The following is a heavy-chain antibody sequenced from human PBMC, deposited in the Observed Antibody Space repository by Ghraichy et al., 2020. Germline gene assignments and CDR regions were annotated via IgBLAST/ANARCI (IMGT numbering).Heavy chain of an antibody. Sequence: SETLSLTCTVSGGSVSSGSYYWGWIRQPPGKGLEWIGYIYYSGSTIYNPSLKSRVTMSIDTSKNQFSLKMSSVTAADTAMYYCARQVSGDCSGGGCYPLFRGQGTLVTVSS. J-gene: IGHJ4*02. CDR3: ARQVSGDCSGGGCYPLF. CDR1: GGSVSSGSYY. V-gene: IGHV4-61*01. D-gene: IGHD2-15*01. CDR2: IYYSGST.